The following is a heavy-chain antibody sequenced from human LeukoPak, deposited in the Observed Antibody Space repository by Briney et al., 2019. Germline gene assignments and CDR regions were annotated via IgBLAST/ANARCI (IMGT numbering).Heavy chain of an antibody. CDR3: ARAGDYELFDY. Sequence: SETLSLTCTVSGGSISSGDYYWSRIRQPPGKGLEWIGNISYSGSTHYNPSLKSRVTISVDTLQNQFSLRLKSVTAADTAVYYCARAGDYELFDYWGQGTLVTVSS. V-gene: IGHV4-30-4*08. CDR2: ISYSGST. CDR1: GGSISSGDYY. D-gene: IGHD4-17*01. J-gene: IGHJ4*02.